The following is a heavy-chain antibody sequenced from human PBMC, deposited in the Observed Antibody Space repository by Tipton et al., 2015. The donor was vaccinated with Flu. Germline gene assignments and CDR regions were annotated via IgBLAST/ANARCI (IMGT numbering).Heavy chain of an antibody. J-gene: IGHJ5*01. D-gene: IGHD4-17*01. CDR2: VYTSGRT. CDR1: GGSINSVSHY. V-gene: IGHV4-61*02. Sequence: GLVKPSQTLSLTCTVSGGSINSVSHYWSWIRQPAGKGLEWIGRVYTSGRTNYNPSLRSRVTVSVDTSRNQFSLRLTSVTAADTAVYFCARDYGDFNWFESWGQGTLVTVSS. CDR3: ARDYGDFNWFES.